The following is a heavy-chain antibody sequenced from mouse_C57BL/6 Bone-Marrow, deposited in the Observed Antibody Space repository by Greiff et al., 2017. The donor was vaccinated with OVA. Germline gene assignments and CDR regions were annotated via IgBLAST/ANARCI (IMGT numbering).Heavy chain of an antibody. CDR2: IDPENGDT. Sequence: EVQGVESGAELVRPGASVKLSCTASGFNIKDDYMHWVKQRPEQGLEWIGWIDPENGDTEYASKFQGKATITADTSSNTAYLQLSSLTSEDTAVYYCTTPQFITTDYWGQGTTLTVSS. D-gene: IGHD1-1*01. CDR1: GFNIKDDY. V-gene: IGHV14-4*01. J-gene: IGHJ2*01. CDR3: TTPQFITTDY.